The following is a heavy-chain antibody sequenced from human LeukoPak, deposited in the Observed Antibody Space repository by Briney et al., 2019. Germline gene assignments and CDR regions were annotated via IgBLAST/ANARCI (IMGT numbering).Heavy chain of an antibody. V-gene: IGHV1-69*01. CDR1: GGTFSSYA. J-gene: IGHJ5*02. Sequence: GSSVKVSCKASGGTFSSYAVSWGREGPGQGLEWRGGIIPIFGTANYAQKFQGSVTITADESTSTAYMELSSLRSEDTAVYYCARVALYYDILTGEFDPWGQGTLVTVSS. D-gene: IGHD3-9*01. CDR3: ARVALYYDILTGEFDP. CDR2: IIPIFGTA.